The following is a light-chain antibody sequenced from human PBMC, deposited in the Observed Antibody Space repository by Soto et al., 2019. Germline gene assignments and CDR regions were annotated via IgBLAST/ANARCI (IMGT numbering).Light chain of an antibody. J-gene: IGKJ5*01. Sequence: EIVLTQSPATLSLSPGESVTLSCRTSQSVSTYFAWYQQKPGRAPRLLIYDASNRATGIPARFIGSGSGTDFTLTISSLEPADFAVYYCQQRSNWPITFGQGTRLEIK. CDR3: QQRSNWPIT. CDR1: QSVSTY. CDR2: DAS. V-gene: IGKV3-11*01.